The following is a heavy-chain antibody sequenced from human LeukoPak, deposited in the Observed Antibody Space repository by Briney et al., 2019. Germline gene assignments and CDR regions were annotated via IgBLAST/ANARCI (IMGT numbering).Heavy chain of an antibody. CDR1: GYTFTGYY. CDR2: INPNSGGT. V-gene: IGHV1-2*02. CDR3: ARGGSRYYDSSGYYYDY. Sequence: ASVKVSCKASGYTFTGYYMHWVRQAPGQGLEWMRWINPNSGGTNYAQKFQGRVTMTRDTSVSTAYMELSRLRSDDTAVYYCARGGSRYYDSSGYYYDYWGQGTLVTVSS. D-gene: IGHD3-22*01. J-gene: IGHJ4*02.